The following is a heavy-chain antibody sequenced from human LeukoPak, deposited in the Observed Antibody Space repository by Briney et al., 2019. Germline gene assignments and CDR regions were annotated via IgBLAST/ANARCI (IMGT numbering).Heavy chain of an antibody. V-gene: IGHV4-59*01. CDR2: IYYSGST. D-gene: IGHD1-26*01. J-gene: IGHJ3*02. Sequence: SETLSLTCTASGGSISSYYWSWIRQPPGKGLEWIGYIYYSGSTNYNPSLKSRVTISVDTSKNQFSLKLSSVTAADTAVYYCAGVGATHAFDIWGQGTMATVSS. CDR1: GGSISSYY. CDR3: AGVGATHAFDI.